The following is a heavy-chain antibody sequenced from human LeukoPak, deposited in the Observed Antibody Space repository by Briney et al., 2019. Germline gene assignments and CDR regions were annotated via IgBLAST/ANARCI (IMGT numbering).Heavy chain of an antibody. D-gene: IGHD3-22*01. V-gene: IGHV4-59*01. J-gene: IGHJ6*02. Sequence: ASETLSLTCTVSGGSISSYYWSWIRQPPGKGLEWIGYIYYSGSTNYNPSLKSRVTISVDTSKNQFSLKLSSVTAADTAVYYCARILYYYDSSGYYSYYYGMDVWGQGTTVTVSS. CDR3: ARILYYYDSSGYYSYYYGMDV. CDR2: IYYSGST. CDR1: GGSISSYY.